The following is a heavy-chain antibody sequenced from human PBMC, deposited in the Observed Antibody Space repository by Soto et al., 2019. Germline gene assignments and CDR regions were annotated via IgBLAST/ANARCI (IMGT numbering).Heavy chain of an antibody. J-gene: IGHJ6*03. D-gene: IGHD3-10*01. CDR3: ARGLILWFGELSRRGGYYYYMDV. V-gene: IGHV4-34*01. Sequence: QVQLQQWGAGLLKPSETLSLTCAVYGGSFSGYQWTWIRQTPGKGLEWIGEINDSGNINYDPSLKSRVTILVDTAKKQISLKLSSVTAADTAVYSGARGLILWFGELSRRGGYYYYMDVWGKGTSVTVSS. CDR1: GGSFSGYQ. CDR2: INDSGNI.